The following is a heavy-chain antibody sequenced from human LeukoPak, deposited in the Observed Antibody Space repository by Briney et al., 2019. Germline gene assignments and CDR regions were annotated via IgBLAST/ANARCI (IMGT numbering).Heavy chain of an antibody. Sequence: SETLSLTCTVSNGAITGYDWGWIRQPPGKGLEWIGHILYSGNTNYNPSLKSRVTISVDTSKNRFSLKLSSVTAADTAVYYCARGYSTSWTYYFDYWGQGALVTVSS. CDR2: ILYSGNT. CDR1: NGAITGYD. V-gene: IGHV4-59*12. J-gene: IGHJ4*02. D-gene: IGHD2-2*01. CDR3: ARGYSTSWTYYFDY.